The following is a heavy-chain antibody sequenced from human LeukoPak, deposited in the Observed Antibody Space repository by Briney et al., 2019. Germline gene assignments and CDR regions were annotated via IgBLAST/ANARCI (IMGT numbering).Heavy chain of an antibody. J-gene: IGHJ4*02. CDR1: GFTFSSYS. D-gene: IGHD3-10*01. Sequence: GGSLRLSCAASGFTFSSYSMNWVRQAPGKGLEWVSSISSSSSYIYYADSVKGRFTISRDNAKNSLYLQMNSQRAEDTAVYYCARVSGSGSYQLDYWGQGTLVTVSS. CDR3: ARVSGSGSYQLDY. V-gene: IGHV3-21*01. CDR2: ISSSSSYI.